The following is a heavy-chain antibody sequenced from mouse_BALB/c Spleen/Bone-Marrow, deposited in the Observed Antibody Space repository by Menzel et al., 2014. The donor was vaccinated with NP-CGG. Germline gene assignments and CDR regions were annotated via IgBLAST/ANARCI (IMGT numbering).Heavy chain of an antibody. Sequence: VQLQQSGAELVKPGASEKMSCKASGYTFTSYGMHWVKQRPGQGLEWIGAIDPSDNYTHYNQEFKAKATLTVDTSSSTAYMQLRSVTSEDSACYYCRNLGTYWGQGTLVTVSA. D-gene: IGHD2-14*01. CDR1: GYTFTSYG. CDR2: IDPSDNYT. CDR3: RNLGTY. V-gene: IGHV1S127*01. J-gene: IGHJ3*01.